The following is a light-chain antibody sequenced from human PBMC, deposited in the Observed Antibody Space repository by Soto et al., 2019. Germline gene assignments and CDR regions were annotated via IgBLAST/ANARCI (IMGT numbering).Light chain of an antibody. CDR1: QSISSW. Sequence: DIQMTQSPSTLSASVGDRVTITCRASQSISSWLAWYQQKPGKAPKLLIYDASSLESGVPSRFSGSGSGTEFTLTISSLQPDDFATYYCQQYNGNFGVGTKVDFK. CDR3: QQYNGN. CDR2: DAS. V-gene: IGKV1-5*01. J-gene: IGKJ4*01.